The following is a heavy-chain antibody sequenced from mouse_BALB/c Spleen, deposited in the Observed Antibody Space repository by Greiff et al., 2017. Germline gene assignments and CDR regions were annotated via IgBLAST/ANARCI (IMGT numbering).Heavy chain of an antibody. J-gene: IGHJ2*01. V-gene: IGHV1S81*02. CDR1: GYTFTSYY. CDR3: TRSGFYYFDY. CDR2: INPSNGGT. D-gene: IGHD4-1*01. Sequence: QVQLHQPGAELVKPGASVKLSCKASGYTFTSYYMYWVKQRPGQGLEWIGGINPSNGGTNFNEKFKSKATLTVDKSSSTAYMQLSSLTSEDSAVYYCTRSGFYYFDYWGQGTTLTVSS.